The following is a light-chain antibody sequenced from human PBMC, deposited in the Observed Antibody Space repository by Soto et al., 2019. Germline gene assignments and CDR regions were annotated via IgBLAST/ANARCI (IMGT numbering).Light chain of an antibody. V-gene: IGLV2-8*01. CDR2: EVS. CDR1: SSDVGGYNY. J-gene: IGLJ2*01. CDR3: TSYSRYRLLF. Sequence: QSVLTQPPSASGSPGQSVTICCTGTSSDVGGYNYVSWYQQHPGKAPKVIIYEVSKRPSGVPDRFSGSKSGSTASLTVSGLQAEDEADDYCTSYSRYRLLFFGGGTKVTV.